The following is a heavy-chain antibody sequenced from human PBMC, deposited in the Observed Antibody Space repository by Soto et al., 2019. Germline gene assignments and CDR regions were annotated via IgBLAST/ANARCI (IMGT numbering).Heavy chain of an antibody. V-gene: IGHV4-31*03. CDR2: IFYTGTT. CDR3: ARVRVRRDNKSYGMDV. Sequence: QVQLQESGPGLVKPSQTLSLTCTVSGDSISSGGYYWSWIRQHPGKGLEWIGYIFYTGTTYYNPSPKSRGSISVDPSKHPLSLQLTPVTAADTAIYYCARVRVRRDNKSYGMDVWGQGTTVTVSS. CDR1: GDSISSGGYY. D-gene: IGHD2-21*01. J-gene: IGHJ6*02.